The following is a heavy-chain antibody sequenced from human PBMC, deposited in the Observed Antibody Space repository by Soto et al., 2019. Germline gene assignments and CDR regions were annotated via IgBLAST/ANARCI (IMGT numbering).Heavy chain of an antibody. CDR2: VSHRGDT. CDR3: TRGVRGYLSY. CDR1: GYPISNGYF. Sequence: SETLSLTCLVSGYPISNGYFWGWVRQPPGKGLEWIGTVSHRGDTSYNPSLKSRITISLDTSQNQFSLMLTSVTAADTAVYFCTRGVRGYLSYWGQGTLVTVSS. V-gene: IGHV4-38-2*02. D-gene: IGHD3-10*01. J-gene: IGHJ4*02.